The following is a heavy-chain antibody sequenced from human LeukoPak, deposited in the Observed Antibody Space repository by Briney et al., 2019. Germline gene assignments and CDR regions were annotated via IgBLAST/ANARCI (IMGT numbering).Heavy chain of an antibody. CDR3: ARDYCSTSCRDII. V-gene: IGHV3-7*01. Sequence: GGSLRLSCAASGFTFSNYWMTWVRQAPGTGLEWVANIKEDGSEKYYVDSVKGRFTISRDNSKNTLYLQMNSLRAEDTAVYYCARDYCSTSCRDIIWGQGTLVTVSS. J-gene: IGHJ4*02. CDR2: IKEDGSEK. D-gene: IGHD2-2*01. CDR1: GFTFSNYW.